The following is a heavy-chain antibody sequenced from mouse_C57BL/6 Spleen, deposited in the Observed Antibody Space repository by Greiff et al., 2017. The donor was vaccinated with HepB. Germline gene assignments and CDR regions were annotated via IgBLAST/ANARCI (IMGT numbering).Heavy chain of an antibody. Sequence: EVKLVESGGGLVKPGGSLKLSCAASGFTFSDYGMHWVRQAPEKGLEWVAYISSGSSTIYYADTVKGRFTISRDNAKNTLFLQMTSLRSEDTAMYYCARHDYDAWFAYWGQGTLVTVSA. J-gene: IGHJ3*01. CDR1: GFTFSDYG. CDR2: ISSGSSTI. D-gene: IGHD2-4*01. CDR3: ARHDYDAWFAY. V-gene: IGHV5-17*01.